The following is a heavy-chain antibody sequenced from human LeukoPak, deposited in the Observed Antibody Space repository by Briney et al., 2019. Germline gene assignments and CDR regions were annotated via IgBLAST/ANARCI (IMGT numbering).Heavy chain of an antibody. CDR3: ARTVHSGSYLAWFDP. CDR2: INPSGGST. V-gene: IGHV1-46*01. J-gene: IGHJ5*02. Sequence: GASVKVSCKASGYTFTSYYMHWVRQAPGQGLEWMGIINPSGGSTSYAQKFQGRVTMTRDMSTSTVYMELSSLRSEDTAVYCCARTVHSGSYLAWFDPWGQGTLVTVSS. CDR1: GYTFTSYY. D-gene: IGHD1-26*01.